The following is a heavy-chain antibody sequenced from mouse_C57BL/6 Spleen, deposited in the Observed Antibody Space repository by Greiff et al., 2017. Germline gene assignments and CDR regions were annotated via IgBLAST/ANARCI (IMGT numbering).Heavy chain of an antibody. CDR2: IHPNSGST. J-gene: IGHJ2*01. V-gene: IGHV1-64*01. CDR1: GYTFTSYW. D-gene: IGHD1-1*01. Sequence: QVQLQQPVAELVKPGDSVKLSCKASGYTFTSYWMPWVKQRPGQGLEWIGMIHPNSGSTNYNEKFKSKATLTVDKSSSTAYMQLSSLTSEDSAVYYCAGLTYGSYYFDYWGQGTTLTVSS. CDR3: AGLTYGSYYFDY.